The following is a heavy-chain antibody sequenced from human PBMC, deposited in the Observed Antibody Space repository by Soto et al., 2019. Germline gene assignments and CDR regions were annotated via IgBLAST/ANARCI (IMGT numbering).Heavy chain of an antibody. J-gene: IGHJ6*02. V-gene: IGHV1-18*01. CDR1: GYNFTNYG. CDR2: TSADNSNT. CDR3: AREGQPLALANYYYYYGMDV. Sequence: ASVKVSCKASGYNFTNYGISWVRQAPGQGLEWMGWTSADNSNTRYAQKLQGRVTMTTDTSTNTAYLELRSLRSDETAVFYCAREGQPLALANYYYYYGMDVWGQGTTVTVSS. D-gene: IGHD6-13*01.